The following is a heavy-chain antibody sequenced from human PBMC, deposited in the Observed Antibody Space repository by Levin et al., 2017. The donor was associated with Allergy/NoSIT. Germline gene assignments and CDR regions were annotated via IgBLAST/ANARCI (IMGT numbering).Heavy chain of an antibody. Sequence: SQTLSLTCAVSGGSISSGGYSWSWIRQPPGKGLEWIGNIYLSGSTNDNPSLKSRVTMSVDRSKNQFSLKLSYVTAADTAVYYCASVSGYSYGYYFAYWGPGTLVTVSS. CDR3: ASVSGYSYGYYFAY. CDR1: GGSISSGGYS. CDR2: IYLSGST. D-gene: IGHD5-18*01. J-gene: IGHJ4*02. V-gene: IGHV4-30-2*01.